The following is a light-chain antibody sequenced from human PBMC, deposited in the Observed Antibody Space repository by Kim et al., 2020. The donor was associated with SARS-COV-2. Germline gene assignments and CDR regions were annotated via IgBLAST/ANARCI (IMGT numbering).Light chain of an antibody. Sequence: DIQMTQSPSSLSASVGDRVTITCRASQSISSYLNWYQQKPGKAPKLLIYAASSLQSGVPSRFSGSGAGTDFTLTISSLQPEDFATYYCQQSYSTLWTFVQGTKVDSK. CDR2: AAS. V-gene: IGKV1-39*01. CDR3: QQSYSTLWT. J-gene: IGKJ1*01. CDR1: QSISSY.